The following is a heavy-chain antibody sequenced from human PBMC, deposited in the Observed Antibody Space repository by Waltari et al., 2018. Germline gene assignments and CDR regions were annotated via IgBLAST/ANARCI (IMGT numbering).Heavy chain of an antibody. CDR3: ASTDYGDYTFDY. V-gene: IGHV4-59*11. CDR2: SYSSGNT. CDR1: GGSISSHY. D-gene: IGHD4-17*01. J-gene: IGHJ4*02. Sequence: QVQLQESGPGLVKPSETLSLPCTSSGGSISSHYWSWIRQPPGKGLEWIGYSYSSGNTNYNPSLKSRVTIAVDTSKNQFALKLSSVTAADTAVYYCASTDYGDYTFDYWGQGTLVTVSS.